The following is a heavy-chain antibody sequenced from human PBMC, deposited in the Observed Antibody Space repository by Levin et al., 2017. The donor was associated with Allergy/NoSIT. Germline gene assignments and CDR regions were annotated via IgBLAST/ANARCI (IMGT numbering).Heavy chain of an antibody. D-gene: IGHD3-22*01. CDR1: GFTISSNY. V-gene: IGHV3-53*01. J-gene: IGHJ3*02. CDR2: IYSGGST. CDR3: ARHQYYYDSSGHLGAFDI. Sequence: PSETLSLTCAASGFTISSNYMSWVRQAPGKGLEWVSVIYSGGSTYYADSVKGRFTISRDNSKNTLYLQMNSLRAEDTAVYYCARHQYYYDSSGHLGAFDIWGQGTMVTVSS.